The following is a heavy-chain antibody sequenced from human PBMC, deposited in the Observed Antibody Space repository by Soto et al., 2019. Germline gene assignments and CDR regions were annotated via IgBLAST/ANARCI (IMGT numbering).Heavy chain of an antibody. J-gene: IGHJ4*02. CDR3: ARDTYSSGWYSDY. V-gene: IGHV4-4*02. Sequence: SETLSLTCTVSGGSISSSNWWSWVRQPLGKGLEWIGEIYHSGSTNYNPSLKSRVTISVDKSKNQFSLKLSSVTAADTAVYYCARDTYSSGWYSDYWGQGTLVTVSS. D-gene: IGHD6-19*01. CDR2: IYHSGST. CDR1: GGSISSSNW.